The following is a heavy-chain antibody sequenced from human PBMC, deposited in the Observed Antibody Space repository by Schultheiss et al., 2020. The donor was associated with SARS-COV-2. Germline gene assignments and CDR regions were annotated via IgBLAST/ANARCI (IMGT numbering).Heavy chain of an antibody. CDR2: INPSGGST. CDR3: ARDSEGAYGGDSLGLDY. V-gene: IGHV1-46*01. Sequence: ASVKVSCKASGYTFTGYYMHWVRQAPGQGLEWVGIINPSGGSTSYAQKLQDRVTVTRDTSTSTVYMELSSLRSEDTAVYYCARDSEGAYGGDSLGLDYWGQGTLVTVSS. D-gene: IGHD4-23*01. J-gene: IGHJ4*02. CDR1: GYTFTGYY.